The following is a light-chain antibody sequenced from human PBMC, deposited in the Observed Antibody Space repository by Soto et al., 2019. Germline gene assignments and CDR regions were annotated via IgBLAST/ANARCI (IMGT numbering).Light chain of an antibody. CDR3: SSYTSSSTGV. J-gene: IGLJ3*02. CDR2: EVS. Sequence: QSALTQPASVSGSPGQSITISCTGTSGDVGGHNYVSWYQQHPGKAPKLMIYEVSNRPSGVCNRFSGSKSGNTASLIISGLQAEDEADYYCSSYTSSSTGVFGGGTKLTVL. V-gene: IGLV2-14*01. CDR1: SGDVGGHNY.